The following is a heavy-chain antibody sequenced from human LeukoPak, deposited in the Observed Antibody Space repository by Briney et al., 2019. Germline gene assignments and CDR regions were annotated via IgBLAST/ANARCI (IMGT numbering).Heavy chain of an antibody. V-gene: IGHV3-33*01. CDR2: IWYDGSKK. CDR1: GFSFSSYG. J-gene: IGHJ4*02. CDR3: ARDPLGTRPGFDY. Sequence: PGGSLRLSCAASGFSFSSYGMHWVRQAPGKGLEWVAVIWYDGSKKYYADSVKGRFIISRDNSRNTLYLQMNSLRAEDTAVYYCARDPLGTRPGFDYWGQGTLVTVSS. D-gene: IGHD1-1*01.